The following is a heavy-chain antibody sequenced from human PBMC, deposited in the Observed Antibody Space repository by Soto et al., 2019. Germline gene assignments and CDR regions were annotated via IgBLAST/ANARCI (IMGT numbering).Heavy chain of an antibody. Sequence: QVQLVQSGAEVKKPGSSVKVSCKTSGVSFNNNGIGWVRQAPGHGLEWMGGVSPPFRTSNYARKFQGRISITADASTGTVNMELSSLTSEDTAQYYCARVHYYGSGSYSPYGMDVWGQGTTVTVSS. CDR1: GVSFNNNG. V-gene: IGHV1-69*01. D-gene: IGHD3-10*01. CDR3: ARVHYYGSGSYSPYGMDV. CDR2: VSPPFRTS. J-gene: IGHJ6*02.